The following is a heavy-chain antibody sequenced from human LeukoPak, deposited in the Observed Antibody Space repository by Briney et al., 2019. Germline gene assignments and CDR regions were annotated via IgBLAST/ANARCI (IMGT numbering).Heavy chain of an antibody. Sequence: GSMRLSCAASGFTFSSYAMSWVRQAPGKGLEWVSAISGSGGSTYYADSVKGRFTISRDNSKNTLYLQMNSLRAEDTAVYYCAKEVRILYGMDVWGQGTTVTVSS. CDR1: GFTFSSYA. V-gene: IGHV3-23*01. J-gene: IGHJ6*02. D-gene: IGHD3-10*01. CDR3: AKEVRILYGMDV. CDR2: ISGSGGST.